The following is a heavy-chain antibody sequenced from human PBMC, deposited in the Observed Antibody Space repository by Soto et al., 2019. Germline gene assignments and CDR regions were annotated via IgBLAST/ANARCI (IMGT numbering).Heavy chain of an antibody. J-gene: IGHJ3*02. CDR3: TRDANYRDDSAYYDVFDI. V-gene: IGHV3-7*05. CDR1: GFSFGSDW. CDR2: IRKDGSQE. Sequence: DVQLTESGGGLVQPGGSLRLSCGASGFSFGSDWMAWVRQAPGKGLEWVANIRKDGSQEHYAGSVRGRFSVSRDNAKGSLYLQMNSVRLEDTAVYYCTRDANYRDDSAYYDVFDIWGQGTRVTVSS. D-gene: IGHD3-16*01.